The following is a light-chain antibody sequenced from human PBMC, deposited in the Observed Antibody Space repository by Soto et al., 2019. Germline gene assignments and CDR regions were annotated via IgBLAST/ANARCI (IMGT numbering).Light chain of an antibody. J-gene: IGKJ4*01. V-gene: IGKV1D-16*01. CDR3: QQCSNWPLT. CDR2: DAS. CDR1: QGISSW. Sequence: DIQMTQSPSSVSASVGDRVTITCRASQGISSWLAWYQQKPEKAPKLVIYDASSLQSGVPSRFSGSGSGTDFTLTISSLEPEEFAVYYCQQCSNWPLTFGGGTKVDIK.